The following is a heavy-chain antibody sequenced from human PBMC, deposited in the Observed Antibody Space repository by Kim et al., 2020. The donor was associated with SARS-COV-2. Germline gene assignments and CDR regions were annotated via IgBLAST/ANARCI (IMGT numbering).Heavy chain of an antibody. D-gene: IGHD3-10*01. CDR3: AKDYYGSGSYYRDYYGMDV. V-gene: IGHV3-23*01. J-gene: IGHJ6*02. Sequence: GRFTISRDNSKNTLYLQMNSLRAEDTAVYYCAKDYYGSGSYYRDYYGMDVWGQGTTVTVSS.